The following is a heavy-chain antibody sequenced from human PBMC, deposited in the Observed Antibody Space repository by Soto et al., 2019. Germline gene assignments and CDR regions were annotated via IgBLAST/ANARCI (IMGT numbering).Heavy chain of an antibody. J-gene: IGHJ6*02. Sequence: CAASGFTFIIYAVSCVRQAPGKGLEWVSAISGSRGSTYYADSVKGRFTISRDNSKNTRYLQMNSLRAEDTAVYYCAKDGTGLYYYGMDVSGQGTTVTVSS. CDR1: GFTFIIYA. CDR3: AKDGTGLYYYGMDV. CDR2: ISGSRGST. V-gene: IGHV3-23*01.